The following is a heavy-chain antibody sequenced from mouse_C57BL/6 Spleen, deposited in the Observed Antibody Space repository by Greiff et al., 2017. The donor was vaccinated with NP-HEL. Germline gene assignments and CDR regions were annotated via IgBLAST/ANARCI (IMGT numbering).Heavy chain of an antibody. CDR1: GYSITSGYY. D-gene: IGHD2-3*01. J-gene: IGHJ4*01. Sequence: EVQVVESGPGLVKPSQSLSLTCSVTGYSITSGYYWNWIRQFPGNKLEWMGYISYDGSNNYNPSLKNRSSITRDTSKNQFFLKLNSVTTEDTATYYCAMVDDGYYYAMDYWGQGTSVTVSS. CDR2: ISYDGSN. CDR3: AMVDDGYYYAMDY. V-gene: IGHV3-6*01.